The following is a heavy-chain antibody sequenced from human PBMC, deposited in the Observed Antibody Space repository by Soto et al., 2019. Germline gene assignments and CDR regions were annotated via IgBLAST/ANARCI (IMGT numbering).Heavy chain of an antibody. CDR2: INPGDSDT. V-gene: IGHV5-51*01. D-gene: IGHD2-8*01. CDR1: GYSFTAYW. Sequence: GESLKISCKGSGYSFTAYWIGWVRQMPGKGLEWMGIINPGDSDTRYSPSFQGQVTISADKSISTAYLQWSSLKASDSAIYYCARGAGYCSSGICYNFDYWGQGALVTVSS. J-gene: IGHJ4*02. CDR3: ARGAGYCSSGICYNFDY.